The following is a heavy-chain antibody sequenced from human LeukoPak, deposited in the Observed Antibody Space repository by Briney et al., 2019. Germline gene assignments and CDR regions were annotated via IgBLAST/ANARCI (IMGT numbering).Heavy chain of an antibody. CDR3: VTNVVVVAVTGVLDV. CDR2: IFSGGST. CDR1: VTVRSNY. Sequence: GGSLRLSCAASVTVRSNYMSWVRQAPGKGLEGVSVIFSGGSTSYADSVKGRFTISRDNSKNTVYLQIDGLRTEDTGVYYCVTNVVVVAVTGVLDVWGQGTMVTVSS. V-gene: IGHV3-53*05. D-gene: IGHD2-15*01. J-gene: IGHJ3*01.